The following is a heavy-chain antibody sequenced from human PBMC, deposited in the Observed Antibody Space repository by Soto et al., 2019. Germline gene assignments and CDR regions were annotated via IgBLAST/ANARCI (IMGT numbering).Heavy chain of an antibody. CDR3: AKASAARDYYYFVDV. Sequence: GGSLRLSCAASGFTFSDHYMDWVRQAPGKGLEWVGRIRHRDRSYTTEYAASVKGRFTISRDESKTSLYLQMSSLKIEDTAVYYCAKASAARDYYYFVDVWGKGTTVTVSS. CDR2: IRHRDRSYTT. J-gene: IGHJ6*03. V-gene: IGHV3-72*01. CDR1: GFTFSDHY.